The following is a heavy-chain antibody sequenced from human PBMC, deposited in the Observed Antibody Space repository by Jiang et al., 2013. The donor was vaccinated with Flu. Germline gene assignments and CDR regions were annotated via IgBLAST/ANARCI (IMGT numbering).Heavy chain of an antibody. Sequence: GAEVKKPGESLKISCKASGYSFTSYWIGWVRQMSGKGLEWMGIIYPGDSDTRYSPSFQGQVTMSVDKSIDTAYLQWSSLKASDTAMYYCARPHNRSHWGWFGPWGLGTLVTVSS. CDR1: GYSFTSYW. J-gene: IGHJ5*02. CDR3: ARPHNRSHWGWFGP. CDR2: IYPGDSDT. V-gene: IGHV5-51*01. D-gene: IGHD7-27*01.